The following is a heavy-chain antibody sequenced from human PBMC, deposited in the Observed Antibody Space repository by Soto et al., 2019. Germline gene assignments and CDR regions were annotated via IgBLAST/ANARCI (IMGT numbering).Heavy chain of an antibody. V-gene: IGHV1-69*05. CDR3: AXXKXRQQLGGNYYSGIDV. CDR2: IIPIFPTP. Sequence: QVQLVQSGAEVKKPGSSVTVSCKASGGTFGNSAISWVRQAPGQGLEWMGGIIPIFPTPDYAQKFQGRVXIXXXXSXPXXXXXXXXXXXXXXXLYYCAXXKXRQQLGGNYYSGIDVWGQGTTVTVSS. J-gene: IGHJ6*02. D-gene: IGHD3-10*01. CDR1: GGTFGNSA.